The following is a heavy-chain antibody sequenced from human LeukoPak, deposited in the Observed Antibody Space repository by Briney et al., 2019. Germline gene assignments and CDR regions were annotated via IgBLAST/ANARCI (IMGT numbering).Heavy chain of an antibody. CDR3: ARRTYGGYGGGYDC. CDR2: ISYDGSNN. Sequence: GGSLRLSCAASGFSLSSYGMHWVRQAPGKGLEWVAVISYDGSNNYYADSLKGRFTISRDNSKNTLYLQMNSLRAEDTAAYYCARRTYGGYGGGYDCWGQGTLVTVSS. V-gene: IGHV3-30*03. J-gene: IGHJ4*02. CDR1: GFSLSSYG. D-gene: IGHD5-12*01.